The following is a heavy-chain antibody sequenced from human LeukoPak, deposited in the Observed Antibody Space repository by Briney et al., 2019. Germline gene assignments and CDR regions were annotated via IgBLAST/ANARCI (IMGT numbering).Heavy chain of an antibody. J-gene: IGHJ4*02. D-gene: IGHD1-26*01. CDR2: ISSSGSTI. V-gene: IGHV3-48*03. Sequence: QAGGSLRLSCAASGFTFSSYEMNWVRQAPGKVLELVSYISSSGSTIYYADSVKGRFTISRDNAKNSLYLQMNSLRAEDTAVYYCARVYRGSYMGFDYWGQGTLVTVSS. CDR3: ARVYRGSYMGFDY. CDR1: GFTFSSYE.